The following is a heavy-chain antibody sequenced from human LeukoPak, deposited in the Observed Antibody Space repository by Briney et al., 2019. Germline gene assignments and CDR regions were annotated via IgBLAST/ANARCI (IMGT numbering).Heavy chain of an antibody. J-gene: IGHJ4*02. D-gene: IGHD3-10*01. Sequence: GGSLRLSCAASGFTFSSCGMHWVRQAPGKGLEWVAFIRYDGSNKYYADSVKGRFTISRDNSKNTLYLQMNSLRAEDTAVYYCAKIWFGELSTDYWGQGTLVTVSS. V-gene: IGHV3-30*02. CDR2: IRYDGSNK. CDR3: AKIWFGELSTDY. CDR1: GFTFSSCG.